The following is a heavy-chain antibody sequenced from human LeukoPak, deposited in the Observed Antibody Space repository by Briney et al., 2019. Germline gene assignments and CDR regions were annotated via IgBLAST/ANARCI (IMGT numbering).Heavy chain of an antibody. CDR2: INHSGST. D-gene: IGHD6-19*01. CDR3: ARETTLSGGIAVAGPQPYIYYMDV. CDR1: GGSFSGYY. V-gene: IGHV4-34*01. J-gene: IGHJ6*03. Sequence: SETLSLTCAVYGGSFSGYYWSWIRQPPGKGLEWIGEINHSGSTNYNPSLKSRVTISVDTSKNQFSLKLSSVTSADTAVYYCARETTLSGGIAVAGPQPYIYYMDVWGKGTTVTISS.